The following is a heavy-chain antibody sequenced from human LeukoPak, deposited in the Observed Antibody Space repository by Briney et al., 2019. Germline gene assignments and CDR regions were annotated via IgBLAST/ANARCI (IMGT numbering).Heavy chain of an antibody. CDR3: ARGVEEGYCSGGSCRYY. Sequence: PGGSLRLSCAASGFTFSSYWMHWVRQAPGKGLVWVSRINSDGSSTSYADSVKGRFTISRDNAKNTLYLQMSSLRAEDTAVYYCARGVEEGYCSGGSCRYYWGQGTLVTVSS. D-gene: IGHD2-15*01. CDR2: INSDGSST. J-gene: IGHJ4*02. V-gene: IGHV3-74*01. CDR1: GFTFSSYW.